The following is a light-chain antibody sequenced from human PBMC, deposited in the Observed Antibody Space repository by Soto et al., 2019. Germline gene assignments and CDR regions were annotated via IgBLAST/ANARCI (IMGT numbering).Light chain of an antibody. J-gene: IGLJ3*02. V-gene: IGLV2-11*01. Sequence: QSPLTQPRSVSGSPGQSVTLSCTGTSSDVGGYNYVSWYQQHPGKAPKLTIYDVSKRPSGVPDRFSGSKSGNTASLTISWLQAEDEADYYCCSYAGSNTAVFGGGTKLTVL. CDR1: SSDVGGYNY. CDR2: DVS. CDR3: CSYAGSNTAV.